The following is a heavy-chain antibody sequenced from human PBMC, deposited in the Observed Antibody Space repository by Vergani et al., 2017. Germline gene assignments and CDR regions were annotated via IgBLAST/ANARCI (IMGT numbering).Heavy chain of an antibody. CDR2: VSTGTKSQ. Sequence: QLVESGGGWVQPGGSLRLSCVVSGFDFSSYIMNWVRQAPGKGLEGVSFVSTGTKSQSYAESVKGRFTISRDSAKNSLYLQMDSLRAEDTAVYYCARDRYYLGSGSYPYFYYYGLDVWGQGTAVTVSS. CDR1: GFDFSSYI. CDR3: ARDRYYLGSGSYPYFYYYGLDV. J-gene: IGHJ6*02. D-gene: IGHD3-10*01. V-gene: IGHV3-48*01.